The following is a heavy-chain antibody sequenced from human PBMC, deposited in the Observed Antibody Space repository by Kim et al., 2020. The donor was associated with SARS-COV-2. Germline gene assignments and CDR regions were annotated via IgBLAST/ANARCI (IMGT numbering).Heavy chain of an antibody. CDR1: GFTFSSYA. V-gene: IGHV3-23*01. CDR3: AKDKDAFDI. CDR2: TSGSGSFT. Sequence: GGSLRLSCAASGFTFSSYAMSWVRQAPGKGLEWVSGTSGSGSFTYYADSVKGRFTISRDNSKNTVYLQMNSLRAEDTAVYYCAKDKDAFDIWGQGTMVTVSS. J-gene: IGHJ3*02.